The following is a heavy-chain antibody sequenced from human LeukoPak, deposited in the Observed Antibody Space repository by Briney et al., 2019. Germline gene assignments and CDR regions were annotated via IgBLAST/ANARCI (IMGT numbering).Heavy chain of an antibody. Sequence: SETLSLTCAVYGGSFSGYYWSWIRQPPGKGLEWIGEINHSGSTNYNPSLKSRVTISVDTSKNQFSLKLSSVTAADTAVYYCARRLSTRYCSSTSCLYGMDVWGQGTTVTVSS. D-gene: IGHD2-2*01. V-gene: IGHV4-34*01. CDR2: INHSGST. CDR1: GGSFSGYY. CDR3: ARRLSTRYCSSTSCLYGMDV. J-gene: IGHJ6*02.